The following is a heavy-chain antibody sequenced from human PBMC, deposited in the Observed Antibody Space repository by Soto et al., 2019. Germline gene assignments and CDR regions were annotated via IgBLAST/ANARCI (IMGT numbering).Heavy chain of an antibody. V-gene: IGHV4-34*01. Sequence: LSLTCAVYGGSFSGYYWSWIRQPPGKGLEWIGEINHSGSTNYNPSLKSRVTISVDTSKNQFSLKLSSVTAADTAVYYCARDIGGGPYGMDVWGQGTTVTVSS. CDR1: GGSFSGYY. J-gene: IGHJ6*02. CDR2: INHSGST. D-gene: IGHD2-15*01. CDR3: ARDIGGGPYGMDV.